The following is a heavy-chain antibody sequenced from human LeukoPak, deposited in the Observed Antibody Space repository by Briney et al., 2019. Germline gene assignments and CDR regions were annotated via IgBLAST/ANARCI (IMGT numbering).Heavy chain of an antibody. CDR1: GFTFSNAW. Sequence: GGSLRLSCAASGFTFSNAWMSWVRQAPGKGLEWVGRIKSKTDGGTTDYAAPVKGRFTISRDDSKNTLYLQMNSLKTEDTAVYYCTTSRITVVRGAFYWGQGTLVTVSS. J-gene: IGHJ4*02. D-gene: IGHD3-10*01. V-gene: IGHV3-15*01. CDR2: IKSKTDGGTT. CDR3: TTSRITVVRGAFY.